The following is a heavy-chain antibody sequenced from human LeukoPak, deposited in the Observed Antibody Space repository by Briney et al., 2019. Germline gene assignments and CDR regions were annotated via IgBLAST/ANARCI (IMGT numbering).Heavy chain of an antibody. CDR3: ARDLLGTNWFHP. Sequence: SETLSLTCTVSDGSISSYYWSWIRQPAGKGLEWIGRIFPSGSTNYNPSLKSRVTMSIDTSQNQFSLKLSSVTAADTAVYYCARDLLGTNWFHPWGQGTLVTVSS. D-gene: IGHD1-1*01. CDR2: IFPSGST. CDR1: DGSISSYY. V-gene: IGHV4-4*07. J-gene: IGHJ5*02.